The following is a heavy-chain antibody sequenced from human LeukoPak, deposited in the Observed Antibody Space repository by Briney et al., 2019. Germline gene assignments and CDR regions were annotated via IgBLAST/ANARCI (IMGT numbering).Heavy chain of an antibody. J-gene: IGHJ4*02. V-gene: IGHV4-34*01. D-gene: IGHD3-22*01. CDR2: ISQNGDS. CDR1: GGSLSFYY. CDR3: ARTTESYDRSGYWVYYFDY. Sequence: PSETLSLTCGVYGGSLSFYYWSWIRQSPGKGLEWTAEISQNGDSNYNPSLKSRVTISLDTSKNQLSLKLSSVTAADTAVYYCARTTESYDRSGYWVYYFDYWGQGTLVTVSS.